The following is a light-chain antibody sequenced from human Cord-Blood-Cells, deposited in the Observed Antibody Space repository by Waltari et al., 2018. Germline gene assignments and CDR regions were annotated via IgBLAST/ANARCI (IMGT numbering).Light chain of an antibody. V-gene: IGLV2-23*01. Sequence: QSALTQPASVSGSPGQSITISCTGPSSDVGSYNIASWYQQHPGKAPKLMIYEGSKRPSGVSNRFSGSKSGNTASLTISGLQAEDEADYYCCSYAGSSTVVFGGGTKLTVL. J-gene: IGLJ2*01. CDR2: EGS. CDR3: CSYAGSSTVV. CDR1: SSDVGSYNI.